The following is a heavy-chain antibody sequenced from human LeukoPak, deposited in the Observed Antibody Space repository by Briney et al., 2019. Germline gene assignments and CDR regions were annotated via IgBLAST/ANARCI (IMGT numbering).Heavy chain of an antibody. D-gene: IGHD2-2*01. CDR3: AKEGSSTSWSVLGRGDY. CDR1: GFTFSSYA. CDR2: ISGSGGST. Sequence: GSLRLSCAASGFTFSSYAMSWVRQAPGKGLEWVSAISGSGGSTYYADSVKGRFTISRDNSKNTLYLQMNSLRAEDTAVYYCAKEGSSTSWSVLGRGDYWGQGTLVTVSS. J-gene: IGHJ4*02. V-gene: IGHV3-23*01.